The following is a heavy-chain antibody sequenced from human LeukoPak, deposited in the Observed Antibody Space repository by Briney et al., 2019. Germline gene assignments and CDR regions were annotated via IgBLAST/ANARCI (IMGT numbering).Heavy chain of an antibody. CDR3: ARAVRIVGSNPLLGPFEYYFDS. Sequence: ASVKVSCKASGYTFTSYDINWVRQATGQGLEWMGWMNPNSGNTGYAQKFQGRVTLNMNTSRSTAYMQLSSLTYEDTAVYYCARAVRIVGSNPLLGPFEYYFDSWGQGTLVTVSS. CDR1: GYTFTSYD. D-gene: IGHD1-26*01. V-gene: IGHV1-8*03. J-gene: IGHJ4*02. CDR2: MNPNSGNT.